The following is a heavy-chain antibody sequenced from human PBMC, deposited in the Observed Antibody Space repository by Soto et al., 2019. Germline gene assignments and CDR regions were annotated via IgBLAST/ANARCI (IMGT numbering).Heavy chain of an antibody. Sequence: GGSLRLSCAASGFTFSSYGMHWVRQAPGKGLEWVAVISYDGSNKYYADSVKGRFTISRDNSKNTLYLQMNSLRAEDTAVYYCAKAYSSWHDAFDIWGQGTMVTVSS. V-gene: IGHV3-30*18. CDR1: GFTFSSYG. CDR3: AKAYSSWHDAFDI. CDR2: ISYDGSNK. D-gene: IGHD6-13*01. J-gene: IGHJ3*02.